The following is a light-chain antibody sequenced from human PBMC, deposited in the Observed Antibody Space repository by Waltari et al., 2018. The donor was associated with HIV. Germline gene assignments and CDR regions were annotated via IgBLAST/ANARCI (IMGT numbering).Light chain of an antibody. V-gene: IGLV2-11*01. Sequence: QSALTQPRSVSGSPRHSVTISCTGTSSNVGDYKYVSWYQQHPGKAPTLMIYDVSKRPAGVPDHFSGSKSGNTASLTISGLQAEDEAYYYCCSYAGSYTYVFVTGTKVTVL. CDR2: DVS. CDR1: SSNVGDYKY. CDR3: CSYAGSYTYV. J-gene: IGLJ1*01.